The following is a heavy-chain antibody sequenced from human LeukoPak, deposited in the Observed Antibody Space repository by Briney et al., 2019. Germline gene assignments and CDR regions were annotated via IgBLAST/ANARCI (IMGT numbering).Heavy chain of an antibody. Sequence: SETLSLTCTVSGYSISSGYYWGWIRQPPGKGLEWIGSIYHSGSTYYNPSLESRVNISVDTSKNQFSPKLSAVSAADRAVYYCATRPIDGGFDPWGQGTLVTVSS. D-gene: IGHD1-1*01. CDR1: GYSISSGYY. CDR3: ATRPIDGGFDP. J-gene: IGHJ5*02. V-gene: IGHV4-38-2*02. CDR2: IYHSGST.